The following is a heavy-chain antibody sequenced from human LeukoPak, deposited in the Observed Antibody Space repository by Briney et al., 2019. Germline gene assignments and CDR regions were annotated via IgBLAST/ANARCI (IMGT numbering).Heavy chain of an antibody. CDR2: IKEDGRQT. V-gene: IGHV3-7*01. J-gene: IGHJ4*02. D-gene: IGHD3-22*01. Sequence: WGSLRLSCAASGFSFSSYWLMWVRQTPGKGLQWVATIKEDGRQTFYSDSMMGRSTISIDSAKQLPFLQMNSLSVEETAVYYCYGTRGYWGQGALVTVSS. CDR1: GFSFSSYW. CDR3: YGTRGY.